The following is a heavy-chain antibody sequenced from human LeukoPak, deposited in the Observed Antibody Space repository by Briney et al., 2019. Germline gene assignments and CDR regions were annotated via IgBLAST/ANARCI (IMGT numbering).Heavy chain of an antibody. CDR1: GYTFTSYY. CDR3: ARDPGKAAAASTWGAFDI. V-gene: IGHV1-46*01. J-gene: IGHJ3*02. Sequence: ASVKVSCKASGYTFTSYYMHWVRQAPGQGLEWMGIINPSGGSTSYAQKFQGRVTMTRDTSTSTVYMELSSLRSEDTAVYYCARDPGKAAAASTWGAFDIWGQGTTVTVSS. CDR2: INPSGGST. D-gene: IGHD6-13*01.